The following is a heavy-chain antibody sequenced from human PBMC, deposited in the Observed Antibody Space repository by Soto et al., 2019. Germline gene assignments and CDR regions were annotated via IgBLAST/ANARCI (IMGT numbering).Heavy chain of an antibody. Sequence: EVQLVETGGGLIQPGGSLRLSCTASGFTVSSNYMTWVRQAPGKGLEWVSVIYSGGNTYYADSVKGRFTSSRDKSKNTLYLQMNSLRAEDTAVYYCAGATGRYWGQGTLVNVSS. CDR3: AGATGRY. CDR1: GFTVSSNY. V-gene: IGHV3-53*02. D-gene: IGHD1-1*01. J-gene: IGHJ4*02. CDR2: IYSGGNT.